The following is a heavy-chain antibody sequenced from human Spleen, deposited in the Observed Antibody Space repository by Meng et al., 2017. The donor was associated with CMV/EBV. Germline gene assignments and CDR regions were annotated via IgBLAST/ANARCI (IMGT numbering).Heavy chain of an antibody. Sequence: QGQLVQSGAEVKKPGASVKVPCKASGYTFTHHGISWIRQAPGQGLEWLGWISCYNGDTNYAQKVQGRFTMTMDKSASTAYMDLRSLRSDDTAVYYCARDPSNTSGRYAYFDYWGQGTLVTVSS. CDR3: ARDPSNTSGRYAYFDY. CDR1: GYTFTHHG. V-gene: IGHV1-18*01. J-gene: IGHJ4*02. D-gene: IGHD6-19*01. CDR2: ISCYNGDT.